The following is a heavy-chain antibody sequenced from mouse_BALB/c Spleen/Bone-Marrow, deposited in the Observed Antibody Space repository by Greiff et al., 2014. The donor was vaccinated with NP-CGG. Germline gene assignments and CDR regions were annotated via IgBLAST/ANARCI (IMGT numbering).Heavy chain of an antibody. CDR2: INPDSSTI. V-gene: IGHV4-1*02. D-gene: IGHD1-1*01. CDR3: ARLNYYGNLFV. J-gene: IGHJ1*01. Sequence: DVKLQESGGGLVQPGGSLKLSCAASGFDFRRYWMSWVRRAPGKGLEWIGEINPDSSTINYTPSLKDKFIISRDNAKNTLYLQMTKVRSEDTALYYCARLNYYGNLFVWGAGTTVTVSS. CDR1: GFDFRRYW.